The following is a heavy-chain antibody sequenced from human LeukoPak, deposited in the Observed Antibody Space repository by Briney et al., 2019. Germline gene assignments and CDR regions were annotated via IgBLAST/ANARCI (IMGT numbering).Heavy chain of an antibody. Sequence: GGSLRPSCAASGFSFGSYWMTWIRQAPGKGLEWVAHIKEDATESRSADSVKGRFSISRDNTKNSLFLQLNSLRTEDTAVYYCARGASYWGDYYYGMDVWGQGTTVTVSS. CDR2: IKEDATES. V-gene: IGHV3-7*01. CDR1: GFSFGSYW. D-gene: IGHD1-26*01. J-gene: IGHJ6*02. CDR3: ARGASYWGDYYYGMDV.